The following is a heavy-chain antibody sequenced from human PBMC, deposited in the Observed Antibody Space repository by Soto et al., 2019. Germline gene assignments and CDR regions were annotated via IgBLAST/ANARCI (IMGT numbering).Heavy chain of an antibody. Sequence: PSETLSLTCTASDGYISSDCWSWIRQPPGKGLECIGHIYYIGSSNYNPSLKSRVTISVDTSKNQFSLKLSSVTAADTAVYYCARDDQVDAFDIWGQGTMVTVSS. V-gene: IGHV4-59*12. CDR2: IYYIGSS. CDR3: ARDDQVDAFDI. J-gene: IGHJ3*02. CDR1: DGYISSDC.